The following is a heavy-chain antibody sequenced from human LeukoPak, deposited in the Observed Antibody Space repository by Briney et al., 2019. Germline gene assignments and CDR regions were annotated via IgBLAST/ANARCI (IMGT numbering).Heavy chain of an antibody. CDR3: ARVGRNDYYDSSGYYYRWFDP. D-gene: IGHD3-22*01. V-gene: IGHV4-61*08. J-gene: IGHJ5*02. Sequence: SETLSLTCTVSGGSVSSGDYCWSWIRQPPGKGLEWIGCIYYSGSTNYNPSLKSRVTVSVDTSKSQFSLRLSSVTAADTAVYYCARVGRNDYYDSSGYYYRWFDPWDQGTLVTVSS. CDR2: IYYSGST. CDR1: GGSVSSGDYC.